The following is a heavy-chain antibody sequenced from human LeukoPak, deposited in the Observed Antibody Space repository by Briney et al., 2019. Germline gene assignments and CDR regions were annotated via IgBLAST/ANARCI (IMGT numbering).Heavy chain of an antibody. V-gene: IGHV3-11*01. CDR2: ISSSGSTI. Sequence: PGGSLRLSCAASGFTFSDYYMSWIRQAPGKGLEWVSYISSSGSTIYYADSVKGRFTISRDNAKNSLYLQMNSLRAEDTAVYYCARKTYQLLRNWFDPWGQGTLVTVSS. D-gene: IGHD2-2*01. CDR1: GFTFSDYY. CDR3: ARKTYQLLRNWFDP. J-gene: IGHJ5*02.